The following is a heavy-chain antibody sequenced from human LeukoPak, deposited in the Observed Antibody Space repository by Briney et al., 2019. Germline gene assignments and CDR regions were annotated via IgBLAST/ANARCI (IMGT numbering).Heavy chain of an antibody. CDR3: ARDGESSGYNY. CDR1: GGTFSSYA. CDR2: IIPIFGTA. J-gene: IGHJ4*02. Sequence: ASVKVSCKASGGTFSSYAISWVRQAPGQGLEWMGRIIPIFGTANYAQKFQGRVTITTDESTSTAYMELSSLRSEDTAVYFCARDGESSGYNYWGQGTLVTVSS. D-gene: IGHD3-22*01. V-gene: IGHV1-69*05.